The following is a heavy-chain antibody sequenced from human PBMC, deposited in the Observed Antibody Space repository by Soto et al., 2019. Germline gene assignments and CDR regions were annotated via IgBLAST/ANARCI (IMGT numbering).Heavy chain of an antibody. V-gene: IGHV4-30-4*01. J-gene: IGHJ6*02. CDR3: AGVTVTSGGKSHYYYYGMDV. CDR2: IYYSGST. Sequence: QVQLQESGPGLVKPSQTLSLTCTVSGGSISSGDYYWSWIRQPPGKGLEWIGYIYYSGSTYYNPSLKSRVTISVDTSKNQFSLTLSSVTAADTAVYYCAGVTVTSGGKSHYYYYGMDVWGQGTTVTVSS. D-gene: IGHD4-17*01. CDR1: GGSISSGDYY.